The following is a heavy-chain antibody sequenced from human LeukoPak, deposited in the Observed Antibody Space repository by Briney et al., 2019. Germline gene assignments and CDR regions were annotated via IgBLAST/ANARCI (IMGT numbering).Heavy chain of an antibody. CDR3: ARIPQAVAGTTFDY. CDR1: GFTFSSYS. Sequence: GGSLRLSCAASGFTFSSYSMNWVRQAPGKGLEWVSYISSSSSTIYYADSVKGRFTISGDNAKNSLYLQMKSLRAEDTAVYYCARIPQAVAGTTFDYWGQGTLVTVSS. CDR2: ISSSSSTI. D-gene: IGHD1-7*01. V-gene: IGHV3-48*01. J-gene: IGHJ4*02.